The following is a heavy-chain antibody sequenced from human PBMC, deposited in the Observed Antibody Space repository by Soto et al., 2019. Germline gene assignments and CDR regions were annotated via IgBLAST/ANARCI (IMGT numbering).Heavy chain of an antibody. V-gene: IGHV3-30-3*01. Sequence: ALRLSCAASGFTFSSYAMHWVRQAPGKGLEWVAVISYDGSNKYYADSVKGRFTISRDNSKNTLYLQMNSLRAEDTAVYYCARDKLRYFDWLSRDQYYYYGMDVWGQGTTVTVSS. CDR2: ISYDGSNK. D-gene: IGHD3-9*01. J-gene: IGHJ6*02. CDR1: GFTFSSYA. CDR3: ARDKLRYFDWLSRDQYYYYGMDV.